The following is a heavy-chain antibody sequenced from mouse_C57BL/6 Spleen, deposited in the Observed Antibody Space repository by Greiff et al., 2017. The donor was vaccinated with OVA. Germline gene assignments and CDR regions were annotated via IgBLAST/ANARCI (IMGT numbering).Heavy chain of an antibody. CDR1: GYTFTSYW. CDR3: ARRSFTTSLGGY. Sequence: VQLQQPGAELVKPGASVKMSCKASGYTFTSYWITWVKQRPGQGLEWIGDIYPGSGSTNYNEKFKSKATLTVDTSSSTAYMQLSSLTSEDSAVYYCARRSFTTSLGGYWGQGTTLTVSS. J-gene: IGHJ2*01. V-gene: IGHV1-55*01. CDR2: IYPGSGST. D-gene: IGHD1-1*01.